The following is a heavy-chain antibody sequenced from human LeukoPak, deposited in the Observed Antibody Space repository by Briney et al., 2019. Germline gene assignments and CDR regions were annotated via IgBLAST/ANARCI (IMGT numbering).Heavy chain of an antibody. Sequence: SETLSLTCTVSGGSISSYYWSWIRQPPGKGLEWIGYIYYSGSTNYNPSLKSRVTISVDTSKNQFSLKLNSVTAADTAVYYCARGKGRGPLSRRSWFDPWGQGTLVTVSS. CDR3: ARGKGRGPLSRRSWFDP. V-gene: IGHV4-59*01. CDR2: IYYSGST. D-gene: IGHD3-10*01. CDR1: GGSISSYY. J-gene: IGHJ5*02.